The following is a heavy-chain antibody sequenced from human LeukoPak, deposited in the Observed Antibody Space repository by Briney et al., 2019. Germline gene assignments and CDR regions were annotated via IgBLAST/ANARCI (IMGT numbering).Heavy chain of an antibody. CDR3: ARESSDYGDYDAFDI. J-gene: IGHJ3*02. CDR1: GFTFSTYY. Sequence: GGSLRLSCAASGFTFSTYYMHWVRQAPGKGLVWVSRIVNDGSTTTYAGSVKGRFTISRDNAKNTLFLQMNSLRVEDTAVYYCARESSDYGDYDAFDIWGRGAMVTVSS. CDR2: IVNDGSTT. V-gene: IGHV3-74*01. D-gene: IGHD4-17*01.